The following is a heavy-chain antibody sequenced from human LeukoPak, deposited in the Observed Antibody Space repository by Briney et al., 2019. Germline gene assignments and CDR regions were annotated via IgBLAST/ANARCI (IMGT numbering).Heavy chain of an antibody. CDR1: GFTFDDYA. CDR2: INWNSDSI. J-gene: IGHJ3*02. V-gene: IGHV3-9*01. Sequence: PGGSLRLSCAASGFTFDDYAMHWVRQVPGKGLEWVSGINWNSDSIGYADSVKGRFTTSRDNAKNSLYLQMNSLRAEDTAVYYCASFPPYMVRTDAFDIWGQGTMVTVSS. CDR3: ASFPPYMVRTDAFDI. D-gene: IGHD3-10*01.